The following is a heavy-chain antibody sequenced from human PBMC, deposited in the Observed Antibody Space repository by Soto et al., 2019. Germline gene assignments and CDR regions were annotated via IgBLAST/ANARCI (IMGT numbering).Heavy chain of an antibody. D-gene: IGHD3-10*01. Sequence: ASVKVSCKASGDTFSSYTISWVRQAPGQGLEWMGGIIPIIGTANYSQNFKGRVTMTSDTSITTAYMEMSSLRSDDTAVYYCAKDGTARGPNAFDPWGKGTLVTVYS. J-gene: IGHJ5*02. CDR3: AKDGTARGPNAFDP. CDR2: IIPIIGTA. V-gene: IGHV1-69*16. CDR1: GDTFSSYT.